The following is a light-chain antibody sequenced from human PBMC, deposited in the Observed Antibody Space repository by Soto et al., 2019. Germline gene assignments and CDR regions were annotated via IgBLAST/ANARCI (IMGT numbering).Light chain of an antibody. J-gene: IGKJ4*01. CDR2: DAS. V-gene: IGKV1D-13*01. CDR1: QGISSA. CDR3: QHFKNFPIT. Sequence: AIQLTQSPSSLSASVGDRVTITCRASQGISSALAWYQQKPGKSPKLLIYDASILESGVPSRFSGSGSGTDFTLTISSRQPEDFATYFCQHFKNFPITFAGGTKVEI.